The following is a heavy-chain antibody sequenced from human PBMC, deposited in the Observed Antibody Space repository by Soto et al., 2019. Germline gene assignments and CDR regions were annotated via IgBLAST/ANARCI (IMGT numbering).Heavy chain of an antibody. J-gene: IGHJ4*02. Sequence: GGSLRLSCTASGFSFNTYSMNWVRQAPGKGLEWISYISSDSKTIDYSDSVKGRFTISRDNARNSLYLQMKSLRAEDTAVYYCARDRLGRFQRSGGACYDFWGQGTRVTVSS. CDR3: ARDRLGRFQRSGGACYDF. CDR1: GFSFNTYS. V-gene: IGHV3-48*01. D-gene: IGHD2-15*01. CDR2: ISSDSKTI.